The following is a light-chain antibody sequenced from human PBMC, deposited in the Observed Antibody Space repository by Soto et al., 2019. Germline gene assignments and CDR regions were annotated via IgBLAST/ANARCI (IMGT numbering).Light chain of an antibody. CDR3: QQYGSSPRIT. CDR2: GAS. Sequence: IVLTQSPGTLSSSPGERDTLSCRASQSVSSSYLGWYQQKPGQAPRLLMYGASSRATGIPERFSGSGSGTDFTLTISRLEPEDFAVYYCQQYGSSPRITFGQGTRLEIK. J-gene: IGKJ5*01. V-gene: IGKV3-20*01. CDR1: QSVSSSY.